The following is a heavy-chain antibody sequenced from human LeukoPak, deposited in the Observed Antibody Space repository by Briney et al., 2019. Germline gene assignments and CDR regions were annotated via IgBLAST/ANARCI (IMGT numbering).Heavy chain of an antibody. CDR2: ISYDGSNK. D-gene: IGHD1-1*01. CDR3: ARDTNWNFDY. CDR1: GFTFSSYA. J-gene: IGHJ4*02. Sequence: GGSLRLSCAASGFTFSSYAMHWVRQAPGKGLEWVAIISYDGSNKYYADSVKGRFTISRDNSKNTLYLQMNSLRAEDTAVYYLARDTNWNFDYWGQGTLVTVSS. V-gene: IGHV3-30-3*01.